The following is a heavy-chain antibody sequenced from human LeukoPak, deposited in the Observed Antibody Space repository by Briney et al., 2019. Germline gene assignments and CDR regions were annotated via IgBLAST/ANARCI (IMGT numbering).Heavy chain of an antibody. Sequence: ASVKVSCRASGYTFTSYYVYWVRQAPGQGLEWVGIINPSGGSTRYAQKFQGRVTMTWDTSTSTVYMELSSLRSEDTAVYYCARTKTVTQYYFDYWGQGTLVTVSS. V-gene: IGHV1-46*01. D-gene: IGHD4-23*01. CDR3: ARTKTVTQYYFDY. CDR1: GYTFTSYY. J-gene: IGHJ4*02. CDR2: INPSGGST.